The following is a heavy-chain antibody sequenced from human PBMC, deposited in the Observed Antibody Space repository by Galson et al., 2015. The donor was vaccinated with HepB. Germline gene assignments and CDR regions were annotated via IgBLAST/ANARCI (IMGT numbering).Heavy chain of an antibody. Sequence: SLRLFCAASGFTFSDYYMSWIRQAPGKGLEWVSYISSSSSYTNYADSVKGRFTISRDNAKNSLYLQMNSLRAEDTAVYYCAREGEITMILDYWGQGTLVTVSS. CDR2: ISSSSSYT. D-gene: IGHD3-22*01. CDR3: AREGEITMILDY. J-gene: IGHJ4*02. CDR1: GFTFSDYY. V-gene: IGHV3-11*05.